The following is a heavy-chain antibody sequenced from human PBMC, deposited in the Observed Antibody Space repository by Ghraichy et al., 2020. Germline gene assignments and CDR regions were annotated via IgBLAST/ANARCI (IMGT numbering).Heavy chain of an antibody. Sequence: SETLSLTCSVSGDSVSNRKFYWAWIRQAPGKGLEWIGSTSYRGATYYNPSLESRVVVSVDTSKNTFSLKMNYVTATDTAVYYCARRLAAAGGGNEYFRTGARAPWSSSLQ. D-gene: IGHD6-13*01. J-gene: IGHJ1*01. CDR1: GDSVSNRKFY. V-gene: IGHV4-39*02. CDR3: ARRLAAAGGGNEYFRT. CDR2: TSYRGAT.